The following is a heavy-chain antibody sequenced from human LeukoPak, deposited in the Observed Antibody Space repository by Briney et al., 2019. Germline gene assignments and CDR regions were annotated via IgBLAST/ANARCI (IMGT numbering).Heavy chain of an antibody. J-gene: IGHJ4*02. V-gene: IGHV3-30*02. CDR1: GFTFSSYG. D-gene: IGHD2-2*01. CDR3: AKEGGSTSPYFDY. Sequence: GGSLRLSCAASGFTFSSYGMHWVRQAPGKGLEWVAFIRYDGSNKYYADSVKGRFTISRDNSKNTLYLQMNSLRAEDTAVYYCAKEGGSTSPYFDYWGQGTLVTVSS. CDR2: IRYDGSNK.